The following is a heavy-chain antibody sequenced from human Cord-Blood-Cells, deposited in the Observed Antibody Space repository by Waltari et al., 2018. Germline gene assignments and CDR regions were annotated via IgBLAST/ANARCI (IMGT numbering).Heavy chain of an antibody. V-gene: IGHV3-48*03. D-gene: IGHD4-4*01. J-gene: IGHJ3*02. CDR2: ISSSGSTI. CDR3: ARSAYSNYAFDI. CDR1: GFTFSSYE. Sequence: EVQLVESGGGLVQPGGSLRLSCAASGFTFSSYEMNGVRQAPGKGLEWVSYISSSGSTIYYADSVKGRFTISRDNAKNSLYLQMNSLRAEDTAVYYCARSAYSNYAFDIWGQGTMVTVSS.